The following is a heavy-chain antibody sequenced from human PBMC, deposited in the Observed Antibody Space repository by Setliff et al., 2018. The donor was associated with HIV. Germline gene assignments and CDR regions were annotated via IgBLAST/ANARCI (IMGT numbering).Heavy chain of an antibody. CDR2: INHSGST. CDR3: ARAEGDAYNSLPYFDS. CDR1: GGSFNGYS. D-gene: IGHD1-1*01. J-gene: IGHJ4*02. Sequence: SETLSLTCAVYGGSFNGYSWTWIRQPPGKGLEWIGGINHSGSTNYNPSLKSRVTISVDTSKSQFSLRLNSVTATDTAVYYCARAEGDAYNSLPYFDSWGPGALVTVSS. V-gene: IGHV4-34*01.